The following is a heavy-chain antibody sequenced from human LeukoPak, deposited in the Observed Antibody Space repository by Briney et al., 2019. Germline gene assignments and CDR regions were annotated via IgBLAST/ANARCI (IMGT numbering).Heavy chain of an antibody. V-gene: IGHV5-51*01. CDR2: IYPGDSDT. D-gene: IGHD3-22*01. CDR3: ARRGSSGYYYIFDY. CDR1: GYSFTNYW. J-gene: IGHJ4*02. Sequence: GESLQISCKSSGYSFTNYWIGWVRQMPGKGLEWMGMIYPGDSDTRYSPSFQGQVTISADKSISTAYLQWSSLKASDTAMYYCARRGSSGYYYIFDYWGQGALVTVSS.